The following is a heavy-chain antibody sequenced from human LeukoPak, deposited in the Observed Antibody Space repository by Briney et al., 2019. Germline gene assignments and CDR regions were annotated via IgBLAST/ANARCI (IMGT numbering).Heavy chain of an antibody. V-gene: IGHV5-51*01. CDR3: ARRRDLYSGSYYPFDY. Sequence: GASLQISCKGSGYIFTSYWIGWVRQLPGKGQEWMGIIYPGDSDARYSPSFQGQVTISADKSISTAYLQWSSLKASDTAMYYCARRRDLYSGSYYPFDYWGQGTLVTVSS. J-gene: IGHJ4*02. CDR2: IYPGDSDA. CDR1: GYIFTSYW. D-gene: IGHD1-26*01.